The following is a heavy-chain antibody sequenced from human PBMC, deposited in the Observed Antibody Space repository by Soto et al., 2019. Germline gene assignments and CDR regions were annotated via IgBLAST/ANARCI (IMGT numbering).Heavy chain of an antibody. D-gene: IGHD1-26*01. CDR1: GFTVSSNY. Sequence: GGSLRLSCAASGFTVSSNYMSWVRQAPGKGLEWVSVIYSGGSTYYADSVKGRFTISRDNSKNTLYLQMNSLRAEDTAVYYCAREELLFDVYGMDVWGQGTTVTVSS. CDR3: AREELLFDVYGMDV. J-gene: IGHJ6*02. V-gene: IGHV3-53*01. CDR2: IYSGGST.